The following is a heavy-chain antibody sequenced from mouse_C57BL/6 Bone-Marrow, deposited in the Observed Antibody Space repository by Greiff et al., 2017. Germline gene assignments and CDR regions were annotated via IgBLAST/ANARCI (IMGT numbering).Heavy chain of an antibody. V-gene: IGHV1-81*01. CDR2: IYPRSGNT. CDR3: ARDLTTVVTLDYFDY. J-gene: IGHJ2*01. Sequence: QVQLQQSGAELARPGASVKLSCKASGYTFTSYGISWVKQRTGQGLEWIGEIYPRSGNTYYNEKFKGKATLTADKSSSTAYMELRSLTSEDSAVSFCARDLTTVVTLDYFDYWGQGTTLTVSS. D-gene: IGHD1-1*01. CDR1: GYTFTSYG.